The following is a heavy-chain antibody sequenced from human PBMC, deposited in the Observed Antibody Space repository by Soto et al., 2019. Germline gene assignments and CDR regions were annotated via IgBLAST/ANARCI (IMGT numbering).Heavy chain of an antibody. V-gene: IGHV1-8*02. J-gene: IGHJ4*02. CDR3: ARDYGATSPDSFDY. CDR2: MNPGSGDT. Sequence: VKFSCKASGYTFTSYGISWVRQATGQGLEWMGWMNPGSGDTGYAQKFQGRVTMTRDISIATAYMELWSLTPDETAVYFCARDYGATSPDSFDYWGQGTLVTVSS. D-gene: IGHD4-17*01. CDR1: GYTFTSYG.